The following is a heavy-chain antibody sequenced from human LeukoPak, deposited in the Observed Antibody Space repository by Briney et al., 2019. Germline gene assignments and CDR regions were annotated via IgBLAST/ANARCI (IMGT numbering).Heavy chain of an antibody. V-gene: IGHV4-59*12. D-gene: IGHD1-1*01. J-gene: IGHJ4*02. CDR1: GGSISSYY. CDR2: IYYSGST. CDR3: ARDYPGFDY. Sequence: SETLSLTCTVSGGSISSYYWSWIRQPPGKGLEWIGYIYYSGSTYYNPSLKSRVTISVDTSKNQFSLKLSSVTAADTAVYYCARDYPGFDYWGQGTLVTVSS.